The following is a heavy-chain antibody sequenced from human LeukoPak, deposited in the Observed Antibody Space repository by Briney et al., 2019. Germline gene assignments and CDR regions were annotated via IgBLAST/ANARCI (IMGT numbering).Heavy chain of an antibody. V-gene: IGHV4-38-2*01. J-gene: IGHJ2*01. CDR2: YYHTWSS. Sequence: SETLSLTCAVCGYSISNHYYWGWIRPPPGKGLEGIGSYYHTWSSHYNPSLQSRVAITIDTPKNQFPLELASVTAADTAVYYCASVTRSMSRFFDIWGRGTLVIVSS. CDR1: GYSISNHYY. D-gene: IGHD4-17*01. CDR3: ASVTRSMSRFFDI.